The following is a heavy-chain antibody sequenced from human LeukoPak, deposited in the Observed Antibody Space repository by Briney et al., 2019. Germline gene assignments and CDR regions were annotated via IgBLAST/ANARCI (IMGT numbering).Heavy chain of an antibody. V-gene: IGHV1-69*05. CDR2: IIPIFGTA. CDR3: ARGVGATFANFDY. Sequence: ASVKVSCKASGGTFSSYAISWVRQAPGQGLEWMGGIIPIFGTANYAQKFQGRVTIPTDESTSTAYMELSSLRSEDTAVYYCARGVGATFANFDYWGQGTLVTVSS. J-gene: IGHJ4*02. D-gene: IGHD1-26*01. CDR1: GGTFSSYA.